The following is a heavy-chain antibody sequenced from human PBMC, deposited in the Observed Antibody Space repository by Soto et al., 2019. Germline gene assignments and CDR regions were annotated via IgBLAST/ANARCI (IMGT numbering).Heavy chain of an antibody. J-gene: IGHJ4*02. V-gene: IGHV3-74*01. CDR3: ARGYSSGPDY. CDR1: EFTFSSYS. D-gene: IGHD6-19*01. CDR2: INSDGSTT. Sequence: GGSLRLSCAASEFTFSSYSMNWVRQAPGKGLEWVSYINSDGSTTTYADSVKGRFTISRDNAKNTLYLQLNSLRAEDTALYYCARGYSSGPDYWGQGTLVTVSS.